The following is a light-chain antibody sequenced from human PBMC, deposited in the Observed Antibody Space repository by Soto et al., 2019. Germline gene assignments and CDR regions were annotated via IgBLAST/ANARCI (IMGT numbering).Light chain of an antibody. J-gene: IGLJ1*01. CDR3: NSWTRSSTYI. CDR1: SSDVGGYNY. Sequence: SPLTQPASVSGSPGQSITISCTGTSSDVGGYNYVTWHQQHPGKVPKLIIYEVSNRPSGVSDRFSGSKSGNTASLTISGLQAEDEADYYCNSWTRSSTYIFGTGTKVTVL. V-gene: IGLV2-14*01. CDR2: EVS.